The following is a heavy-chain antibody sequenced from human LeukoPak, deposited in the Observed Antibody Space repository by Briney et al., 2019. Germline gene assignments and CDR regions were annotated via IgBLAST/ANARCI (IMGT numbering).Heavy chain of an antibody. D-gene: IGHD6-13*01. CDR1: GYTFTGYY. V-gene: IGHV1-2*02. J-gene: IGHJ3*02. CDR3: ARSLAATYAFDI. CDR2: INPNSGGT. Sequence: ASVKVSCKASGYTFTGYYMHWVRQAPGQGLEWMGWINPNSGGTNYAQKFQGRVTMTRDTSISTAYMELSRLRSDDTAVYYCARSLAATYAFDIWGQGTMVTVSS.